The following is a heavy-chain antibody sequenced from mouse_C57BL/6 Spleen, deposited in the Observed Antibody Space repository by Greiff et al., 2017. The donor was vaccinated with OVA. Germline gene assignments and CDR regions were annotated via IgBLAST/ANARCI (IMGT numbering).Heavy chain of an antibody. CDR3: AREAQAWFAY. D-gene: IGHD1-3*01. V-gene: IGHV1-82*01. Sequence: VQVVESGPELVKPGASVKISCKASGYAFSSSWMNWVKQRPGKGLGWIGRIYPGDGDTNYNGKFKGKATLTADKSSSTAYMQLSSLTSEDSAVYFCAREAQAWFAYWGQGTLVTVSA. CDR2: IYPGDGDT. J-gene: IGHJ3*01. CDR1: GYAFSSSW.